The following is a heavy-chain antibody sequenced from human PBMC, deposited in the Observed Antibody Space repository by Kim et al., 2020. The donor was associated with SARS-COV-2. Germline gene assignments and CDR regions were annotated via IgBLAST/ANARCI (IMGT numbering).Heavy chain of an antibody. D-gene: IGHD3-22*01. CDR1: GGSISSSSYY. V-gene: IGHV4-39*01. Sequence: SETLSLICTVSGGSISSSSYYWGWIRQPPGKGLEWIGSIYYSGSTYYNPSLKSRVTISVDTSKNQFSLKLSSVTAADTAVYYCARHVPYYYDSSGYNDY. CDR3: ARHVPYYYDSSGYNDY. J-gene: IGHJ4*01. CDR2: IYYSGST.